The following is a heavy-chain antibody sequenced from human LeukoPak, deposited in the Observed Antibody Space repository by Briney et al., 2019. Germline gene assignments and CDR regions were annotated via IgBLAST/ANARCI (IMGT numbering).Heavy chain of an antibody. Sequence: PGGSLRLSCAASGFTFSSYEMNCVRQAPGKGLEWVSYINSRGSTIYYADSVKGRFTISRDNAKNSLFLQMNSLRAEDTAVYYCAREGSGSYYWYFDLWGRGTLVTVSS. J-gene: IGHJ2*01. D-gene: IGHD1-26*01. CDR2: INSRGSTI. V-gene: IGHV3-48*03. CDR3: AREGSGSYYWYFDL. CDR1: GFTFSSYE.